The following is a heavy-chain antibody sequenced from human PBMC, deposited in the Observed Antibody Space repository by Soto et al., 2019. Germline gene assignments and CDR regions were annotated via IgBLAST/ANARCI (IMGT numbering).Heavy chain of an antibody. CDR1: GFTFSSYV. J-gene: IGHJ4*02. Sequence: EVQLLESGGGLVQPGGSLRLSCAASGFTFSSYVMSWVLQAPGKGLEWVSAISGSGDSTFYADSVKGRFTISRDNSKNTLYLQMNSLRAEDTAVYYCAKRAWGTYYFDYWGQGTLVTVSS. D-gene: IGHD3-16*01. CDR2: ISGSGDST. V-gene: IGHV3-23*01. CDR3: AKRAWGTYYFDY.